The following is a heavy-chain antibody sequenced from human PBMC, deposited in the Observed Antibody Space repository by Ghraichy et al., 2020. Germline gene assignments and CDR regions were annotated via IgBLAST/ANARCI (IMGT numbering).Heavy chain of an antibody. CDR2: IYYSGST. V-gene: IGHV4-59*01. Sequence: SQTLSLTCTVSGGSISSYYWSWIRQPPGKGLEWIGYIYYSGSTNYNPSLKSRVTISVDTSKNQFSLKLSSVTAADTAVYYCARAARALAGFDIWGQGTMVTVSS. D-gene: IGHD6-6*01. CDR3: ARAARALAGFDI. CDR1: GGSISSYY. J-gene: IGHJ3*02.